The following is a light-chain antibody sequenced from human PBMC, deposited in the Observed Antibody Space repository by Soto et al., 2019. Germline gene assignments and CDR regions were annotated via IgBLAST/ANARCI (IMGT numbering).Light chain of an antibody. J-gene: IGLJ2*01. V-gene: IGLV2-14*01. CDR2: DVS. Sequence: QSALTQPASVSGSPGQSITISCTGTSSDVGGYNYFSWYQQHPSKTPKLMIYDVSNRPSGVSNRFSGSKSGNTASLTISGLQAEDEADYYCSSYTSSSTLVVFGGGTKVTVL. CDR3: SSYTSSSTLVV. CDR1: SSDVGGYNY.